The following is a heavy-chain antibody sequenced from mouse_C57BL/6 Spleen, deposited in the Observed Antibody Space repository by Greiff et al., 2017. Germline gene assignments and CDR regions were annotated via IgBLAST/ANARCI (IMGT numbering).Heavy chain of an antibody. CDR3: AKGTGTVFDY. CDR2: ISYSGST. D-gene: IGHD4-1*01. Sequence: VQLQQSGPGMVKPSQSLSLTCTVTGYSITSGYDWHWIRHFPGNKLEWLGYISYSGSTNYSPSLKSRISITHDTSKNHFFLKLNSVTTEDTATDYCAKGTGTVFDYWGQGTTLTVSS. J-gene: IGHJ2*01. CDR1: GYSITSGYD. V-gene: IGHV3-1*01.